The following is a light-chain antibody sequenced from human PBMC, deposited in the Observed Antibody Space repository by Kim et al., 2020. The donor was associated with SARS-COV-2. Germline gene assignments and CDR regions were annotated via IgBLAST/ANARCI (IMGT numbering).Light chain of an antibody. CDR3: TSFASSNTLV. CDR1: NSDVGGYNL. V-gene: IGLV2-23*02. CDR2: EVS. Sequence: QSALTQPASVSGSPGQSITISCTGTNSDVGGYNLVSWYQQYPGKAPKLMIYEVSKWPSGVSNRFSGSKSGNMASLTISGLQAEDEADYYCTSFASSNTLVFGGGTQLTVL. J-gene: IGLJ3*02.